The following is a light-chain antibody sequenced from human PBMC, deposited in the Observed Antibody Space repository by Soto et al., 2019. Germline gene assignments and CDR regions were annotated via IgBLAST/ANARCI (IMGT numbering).Light chain of an antibody. J-gene: IGLJ3*02. Sequence: QSALTQPASVAGSPGQSITISCTGTRSDVGGYNYVSWYQPHPGKAPKLMIYDVSNRPSGVSNRFSGSKSGNTSTLTISGIQAEDEVDYYCSSYPSSSTLERVFRGGTQLTVL. V-gene: IGLV2-14*01. CDR3: SSYPSSSTLERV. CDR2: DVS. CDR1: RSDVGGYNY.